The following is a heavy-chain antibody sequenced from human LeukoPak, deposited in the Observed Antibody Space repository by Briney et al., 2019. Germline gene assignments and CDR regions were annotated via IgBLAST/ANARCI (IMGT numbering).Heavy chain of an antibody. V-gene: IGHV1-24*01. CDR1: GYTLTELS. J-gene: IGHJ4*02. Sequence: ASVKVSCKVSGYTLTELSMHCVRQAPGKGLEWMGGFDPEDGETIYAQKFQGRVTMTEDTSTDTAYMELSSLRSEDTAVYYCATGRGYDFWSDLDYWGQGTLVTVSS. D-gene: IGHD3-3*01. CDR2: FDPEDGET. CDR3: ATGRGYDFWSDLDY.